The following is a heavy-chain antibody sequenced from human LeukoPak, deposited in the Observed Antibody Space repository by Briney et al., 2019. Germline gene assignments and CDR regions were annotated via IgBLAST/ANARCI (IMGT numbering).Heavy chain of an antibody. CDR1: GFTFSSYA. CDR3: ARDPGPFYGEGGFGY. Sequence: GGSLRLSCAASGFTFSSYAMHWVRQAPGKGLEWVAVISYDGSNKYYAGSVKGRFTISRDNSKNTLYLQMNSLRAEDTAVYYCARDPGPFYGEGGFGYWGQGTLVTVSS. D-gene: IGHD4-17*01. V-gene: IGHV3-30*04. CDR2: ISYDGSNK. J-gene: IGHJ4*02.